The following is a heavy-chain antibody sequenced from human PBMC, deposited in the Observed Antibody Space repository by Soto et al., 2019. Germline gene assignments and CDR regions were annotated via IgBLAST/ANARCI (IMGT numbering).Heavy chain of an antibody. V-gene: IGHV1-2*02. Sequence: QVQLVQSGAEVKKPGASVKVSCKASGYIFTAYYMNWVRQAPGQGLEWMGWINPASGGTTYAQKFQGRVTMTTDPSISTAYMELSSLRSDDTAVYYCARDYSAGAGASDFWGQGTMVIVSS. CDR2: INPASGGT. CDR1: GYIFTAYY. J-gene: IGHJ3*01. D-gene: IGHD6-19*01. CDR3: ARDYSAGAGASDF.